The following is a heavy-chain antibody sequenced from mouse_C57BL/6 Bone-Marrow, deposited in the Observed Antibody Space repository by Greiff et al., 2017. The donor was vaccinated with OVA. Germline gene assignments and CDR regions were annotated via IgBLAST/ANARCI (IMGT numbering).Heavy chain of an antibody. CDR3: TRGVTTAAPLDY. Sequence: EVQRVESGEGLVKPGGSLKLSCAASGFTFSSYAMSWVRQTPEKRLEWVAYISSGGDYIYYADTVKGRFTISRDNARNTLYLQMSSLKSEDTAMYYCTRGVTTAAPLDYWGQGTTLTVSS. CDR1: GFTFSSYA. V-gene: IGHV5-9-1*02. J-gene: IGHJ2*01. CDR2: ISSGGDYI. D-gene: IGHD1-2*01.